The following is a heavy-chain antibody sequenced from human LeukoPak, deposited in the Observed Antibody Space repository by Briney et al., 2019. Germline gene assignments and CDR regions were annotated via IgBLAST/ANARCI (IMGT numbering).Heavy chain of an antibody. CDR2: IKQDGSET. J-gene: IGHJ4*02. Sequence: GGSLRLPCAVSGFTFTSYWMTWVRQTPGKGLEWVGNIKQDGSETYFVDSVKGRFTIARDNAKNSLFLQMNSLRVEDTAVYYCARDGYATGSHDYWGQGTLVTVSS. CDR3: ARDGYATGSHDY. D-gene: IGHD3-10*01. CDR1: GFTFTSYW. V-gene: IGHV3-7*04.